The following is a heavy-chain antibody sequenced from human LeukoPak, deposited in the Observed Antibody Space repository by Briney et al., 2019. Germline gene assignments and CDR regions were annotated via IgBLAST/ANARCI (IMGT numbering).Heavy chain of an antibody. CDR3: TLYGSASY. D-gene: IGHD3-10*01. V-gene: IGHV1-2*02. CDR2: ISPNNGAT. Sequence: ASVKVSCKTSGDSFTGYYIHWVRQAPGRGLEWMGWISPNNGATKYVQKFQGRVAMTRDTTINVAYMELSRLRSDDTAIYYCTLYGSASYWGQGTLVTVSS. CDR1: GDSFTGYY. J-gene: IGHJ4*02.